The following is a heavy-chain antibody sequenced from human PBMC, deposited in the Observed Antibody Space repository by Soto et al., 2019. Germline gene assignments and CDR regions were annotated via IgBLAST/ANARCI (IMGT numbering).Heavy chain of an antibody. D-gene: IGHD5-12*01. Sequence: ASVKVSCKASGYTFTSYAMHWVRQAPGQRLEWMGWINAGNGNTKYSQKFQGRVTIIRDTSASTAYMELSSLRSEDTAVYYCARGLNGYLHYFDYWGQGTLVTVS. J-gene: IGHJ4*02. CDR3: ARGLNGYLHYFDY. CDR1: GYTFTSYA. CDR2: INAGNGNT. V-gene: IGHV1-3*01.